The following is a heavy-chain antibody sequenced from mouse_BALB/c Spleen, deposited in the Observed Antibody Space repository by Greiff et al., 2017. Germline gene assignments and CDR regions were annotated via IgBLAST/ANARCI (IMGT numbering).Heavy chain of an antibody. CDR2: ISYSGST. Sequence: EVKLMESGPGLVKPSQSLSLTCTVTGYSITSDYAWNWIRQFPGNKLEWMGYISYSGSTSYNPSLKSRISITRDTSKNQFCLQLNSVTTEDTATYYCARSEILRLQFAYWGQGTLVTVSA. D-gene: IGHD1-2*01. V-gene: IGHV3-2*02. J-gene: IGHJ3*01. CDR3: ARSEILRLQFAY. CDR1: GYSITSDYA.